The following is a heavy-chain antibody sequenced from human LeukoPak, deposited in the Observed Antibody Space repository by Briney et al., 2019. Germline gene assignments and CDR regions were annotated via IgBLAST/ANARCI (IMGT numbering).Heavy chain of an antibody. Sequence: SETLSLTCTVSGDSISSSSYYWGWIRQPPGKGLEWIGSIYYSGSTYYNPSLKSRVTISVDTSKNQFSLKLSSVTAADTAVYYCARRDRVGAFDIWGQGTMVTVSS. D-gene: IGHD3-22*01. V-gene: IGHV4-39*01. CDR3: ARRDRVGAFDI. CDR1: GDSISSSSYY. CDR2: IYYSGST. J-gene: IGHJ3*02.